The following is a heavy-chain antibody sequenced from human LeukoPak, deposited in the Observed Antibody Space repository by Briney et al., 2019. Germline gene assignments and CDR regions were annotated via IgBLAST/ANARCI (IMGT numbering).Heavy chain of an antibody. V-gene: IGHV3-49*03. Sequence: GGSLRLSCTASGFTFVNYAMSWFRQAPGKGLEWVGFIRGNSYGETTEYAASVKDRFSISRDDSKSVAYLQMNNLKIEDTAVYYCAALTPGVVIAVPFDPWGQGTLVAVSS. CDR2: IRGNSYGETT. CDR1: GFTFVNYA. J-gene: IGHJ5*02. CDR3: AALTPGVVIAVPFDP. D-gene: IGHD2-15*01.